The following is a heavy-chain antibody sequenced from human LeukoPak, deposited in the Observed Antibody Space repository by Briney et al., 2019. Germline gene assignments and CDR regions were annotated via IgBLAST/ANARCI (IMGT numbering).Heavy chain of an antibody. V-gene: IGHV3-21*01. Sequence: NSGGSLRLSCAASGFTFSSYSMNWVRQAPGKGLEWVSSISSSSSYIYYADSVKGRFTISRDNAKNSLYLQMNSLRAEDTAVYYRARADWDTAMIDYWGQGTLVTVSS. CDR2: ISSSSSYI. CDR3: ARADWDTAMIDY. J-gene: IGHJ4*02. CDR1: GFTFSSYS. D-gene: IGHD5-18*01.